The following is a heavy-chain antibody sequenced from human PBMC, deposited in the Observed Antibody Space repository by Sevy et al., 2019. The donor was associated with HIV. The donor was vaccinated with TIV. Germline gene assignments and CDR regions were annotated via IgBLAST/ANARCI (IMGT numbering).Heavy chain of an antibody. CDR1: GFTFSSYA. CDR3: ARESVGATVFDY. CDR2: ISYDANSE. V-gene: IGHV3-30-3*01. J-gene: IGHJ4*02. Sequence: GGSQRLSCAASGFTFSSYAMHWVRQAPGKGLEWVSVISYDANSENYVDSVKGRFTISRDNFHNTLYLQMNSLRSEDTAVYYCARESVGATVFDYWGQGALVTVSS. D-gene: IGHD1-26*01.